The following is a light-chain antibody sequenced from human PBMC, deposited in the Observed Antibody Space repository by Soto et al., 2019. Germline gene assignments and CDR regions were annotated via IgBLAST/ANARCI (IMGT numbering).Light chain of an antibody. J-gene: IGKJ2*01. CDR2: KAS. Sequence: DIPMTQSPSTLSASVGDRVTITCRASQSISSWLAWYQQKPGKAPKLLIYKASSLESGVPSRFSGSGSGTEFTLTISSLQPDDFATYCCQQYNSYPYTFGQGTKLEIK. CDR1: QSISSW. CDR3: QQYNSYPYT. V-gene: IGKV1-5*03.